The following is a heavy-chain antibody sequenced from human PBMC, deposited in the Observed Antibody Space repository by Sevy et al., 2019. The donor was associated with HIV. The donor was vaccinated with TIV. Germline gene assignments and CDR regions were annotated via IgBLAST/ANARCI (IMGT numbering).Heavy chain of an antibody. D-gene: IGHD4-17*01. Sequence: GGSLRLSCATSGFTFSSYAMSWVRQAPGKGLQWVSAISAGGGDKYYAASVKGRFTISRDKSKSTLFLQMNSLRVDDTATYFCAKVLRDFGDYLLPDWGHGTLVTVSS. CDR3: AKVLRDFGDYLLPD. CDR1: GFTFSSYA. J-gene: IGHJ4*01. CDR2: ISAGGGDK. V-gene: IGHV3-23*01.